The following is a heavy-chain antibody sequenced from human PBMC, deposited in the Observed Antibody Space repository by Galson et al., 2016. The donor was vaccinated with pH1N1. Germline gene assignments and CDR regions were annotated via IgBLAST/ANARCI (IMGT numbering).Heavy chain of an antibody. CDR2: IKSKTDGGTT. D-gene: IGHD3-3*01. Sequence: LRLSCAASGFTFTNAWLSWVRQAPGKGLEWVGRIKSKTDGGTTDYAAPVKGRFTISRDDSKNTLYLQINNLKIEDTAVYYCSADVYDFWSVSGDYWGQGTLVTVSS. CDR1: GFTFTNAW. J-gene: IGHJ4*02. CDR3: SADVYDFWSVSGDY. V-gene: IGHV3-15*01.